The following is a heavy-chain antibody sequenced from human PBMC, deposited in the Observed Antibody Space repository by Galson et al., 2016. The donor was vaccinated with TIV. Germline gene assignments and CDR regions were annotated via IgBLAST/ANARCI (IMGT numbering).Heavy chain of an antibody. CDR1: GYNFIDYD. Sequence: SVKVSCKASGYNFIDYDMNWVRQAPGQGLEWMGIINPSVGGTSYAQKFQGRVTMTRDTSTNTVSVELSSLTYEDTAVYYCARVYGFDYGDPWGQGTLVTV. CDR3: ARVYGFDYGDP. CDR2: INPSVGGT. J-gene: IGHJ5*02. V-gene: IGHV1-46*01. D-gene: IGHD4-17*01.